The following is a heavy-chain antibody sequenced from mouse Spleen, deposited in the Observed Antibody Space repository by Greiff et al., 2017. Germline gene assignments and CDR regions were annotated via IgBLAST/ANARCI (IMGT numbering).Heavy chain of an antibody. CDR2: ISYDGSN. CDR3: AREGEGFAY. CDR1: GYSITSGYY. Sequence: DVKLQESGPGLVKPSQSLSLTCSVTGYSITSGYYWNWIRQFPGNKLEWMGYISYDGSNNYNPSLKNRISITRDTSKNQFFLKLNSVTTEDTATYYCAREGEGFAYWGQGTLVTVSA. V-gene: IGHV3-6*01. J-gene: IGHJ3*01.